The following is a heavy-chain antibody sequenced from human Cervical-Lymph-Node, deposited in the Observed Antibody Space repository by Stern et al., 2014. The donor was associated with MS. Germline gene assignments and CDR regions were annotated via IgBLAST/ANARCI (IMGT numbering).Heavy chain of an antibody. CDR1: GDTFTTYA. D-gene: IGHD3-16*01. J-gene: IGHJ6*02. Sequence: VQLVESGAEVKKPGSSVKVSCKASGDTFTTYAISWVRQAPGQGLAWMGGITPIFGMADYAEKFQARVTITVDRSTSTAYMELRSLRLDDTAVYYCAREVGSLSMDLWGQGTTVTVSS. CDR2: ITPIFGMA. V-gene: IGHV1-69*17. CDR3: AREVGSLSMDL.